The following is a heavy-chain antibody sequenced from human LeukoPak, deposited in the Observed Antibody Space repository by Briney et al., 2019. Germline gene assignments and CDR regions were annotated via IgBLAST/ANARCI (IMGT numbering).Heavy chain of an antibody. V-gene: IGHV3-48*02. J-gene: IGHJ3*01. CDR2: SNTDGTI. CDR1: GFTFSYDS. CDR3: VRDRDYAFDF. Sequence: GGSLRLSCAASGFTFSYDSMNWGRQAPGKGLEWISYSNTDGTISYADSVKGRFTISRDNAENSLYLQMNSLRDEDTAVYFCVRDRDYAFDFWGQGTMVTVSS.